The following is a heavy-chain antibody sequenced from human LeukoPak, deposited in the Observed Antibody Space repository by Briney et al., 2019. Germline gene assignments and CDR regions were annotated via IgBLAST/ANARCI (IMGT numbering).Heavy chain of an antibody. CDR1: GFTFSTYW. Sequence: GGSLRLSCAASGFTFSTYWMTWVRQAPGKGLEWVANLKQDGSEEYYVDSVKGRFTISRDNAKNSLYLQMNSLRAEDTAVYYCARDYRSSSGRSLDYWGQGTLVNVSS. D-gene: IGHD6-6*01. V-gene: IGHV3-7*01. CDR2: LKQDGSEE. J-gene: IGHJ4*02. CDR3: ARDYRSSSGRSLDY.